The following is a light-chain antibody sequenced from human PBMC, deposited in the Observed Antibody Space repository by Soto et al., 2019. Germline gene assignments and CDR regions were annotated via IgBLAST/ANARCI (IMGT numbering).Light chain of an antibody. CDR3: QSYDSSLSGVV. CDR2: GNS. V-gene: IGLV1-40*01. J-gene: IGLJ2*01. CDR1: SSNIGAGYD. Sequence: QSVLTQPPSVSGAPGQRDTISCTGSSSNIGAGYDVHWYQHLPGTAPKLLIYGNSNRPSGVPDRFSGSRSGTSASLAITGLQAEDEADYYCQSYDSSLSGVVFGGGTKLTV.